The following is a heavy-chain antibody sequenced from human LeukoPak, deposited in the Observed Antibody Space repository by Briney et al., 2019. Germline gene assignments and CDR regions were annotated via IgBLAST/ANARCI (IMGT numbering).Heavy chain of an antibody. CDR1: GFTFSSYA. D-gene: IGHD3-10*01. Sequence: GESLKISCKGSGFTFSSYAMSWVRQAPGKGLEWVSAISGSGGSTYYADSVKGRFTISRDNSKNTLYLQMNSLRAEDTAVYYCAKVTGITMVRGVVMDVWGQGTTVTVSS. CDR3: AKVTGITMVRGVVMDV. CDR2: ISGSGGST. J-gene: IGHJ6*02. V-gene: IGHV3-23*01.